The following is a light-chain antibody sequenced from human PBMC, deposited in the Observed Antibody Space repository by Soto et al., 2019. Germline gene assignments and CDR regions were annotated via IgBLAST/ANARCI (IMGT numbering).Light chain of an antibody. CDR2: DAS. J-gene: IGKJ1*01. CDR3: KQYGSSPWT. CDR1: QSVSSY. V-gene: IGKV3-20*01. Sequence: ESVLTQSAATVSLSPGERATLPCRASQSVSSYLAWHQQKPGQAPRLLIYDASNRATGIPDRFSGSGSGTDFTLTISRLEPEDFAVYYCKQYGSSPWTFGQGTKVDIK.